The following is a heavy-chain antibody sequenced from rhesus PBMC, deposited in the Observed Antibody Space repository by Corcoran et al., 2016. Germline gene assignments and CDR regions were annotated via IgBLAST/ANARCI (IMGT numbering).Heavy chain of an antibody. CDR1: GYTFTDYY. D-gene: IGHD2-27*01. Sequence: QVQLVQSGAEVKKSGSSVKVSCKASGYTFTDYYMHWVRQAPGHGLEWMGKIKAKKGGKNNAQKFKGRGTMARDAATSTAYMELSSRRAEDTAGYYCARTYCSGIYCYAPLYWGQGVPVTVSS. J-gene: IGHJ4*01. CDR2: IKAKKGGK. CDR3: ARTYCSGIYCYAPLY. V-gene: IGHV1-138*01.